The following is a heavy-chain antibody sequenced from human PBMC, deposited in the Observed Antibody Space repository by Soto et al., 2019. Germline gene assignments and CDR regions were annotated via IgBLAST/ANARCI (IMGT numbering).Heavy chain of an antibody. CDR1: GYTFRNYG. Sequence: ASVKVSCKAFGYTFRNYGITWVRQVTGQGLEWMGWISPYNGETKYAQKVQGRVTMTTDTSTSTAYMELRSLRSDDTAVYYCARDRMGVSVSRTVSLDVWGQGTTVTVSS. J-gene: IGHJ6*02. V-gene: IGHV1-18*01. CDR3: ARDRMGVSVSRTVSLDV. CDR2: ISPYNGET. D-gene: IGHD2-2*01.